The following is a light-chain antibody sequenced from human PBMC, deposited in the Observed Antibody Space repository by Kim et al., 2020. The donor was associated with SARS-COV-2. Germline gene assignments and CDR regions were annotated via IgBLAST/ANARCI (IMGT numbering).Light chain of an antibody. CDR2: GAS. Sequence: EIVLTQSPGTLSLSPGERATLSCRASQSVSSSYLAWYQQKPGQAPRLLIYGASSRATGIPDRFSGSGSGTDFTLTISRLEPEDFAVYYCKQYGSSPYTFGKGTKLE. CDR3: KQYGSSPYT. V-gene: IGKV3-20*01. J-gene: IGKJ2*01. CDR1: QSVSSSY.